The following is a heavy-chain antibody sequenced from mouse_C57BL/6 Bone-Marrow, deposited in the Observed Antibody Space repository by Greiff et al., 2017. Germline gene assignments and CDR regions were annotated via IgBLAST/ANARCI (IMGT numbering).Heavy chain of an antibody. Sequence: QVQLQQPGAELVKPGASVKLSCKASGYTFTSYWMHWVKQRPGQGLEWIGMIHPNSGSTNYNEKFKSKATLTVDKSSSTAYMQLSSLTSEDSAVYYCARADHGSRGRFAYWGQGTLVTVSA. CDR1: GYTFTSYW. V-gene: IGHV1-64*01. J-gene: IGHJ3*01. CDR3: ARADHGSRGRFAY. D-gene: IGHD1-1*01. CDR2: IHPNSGST.